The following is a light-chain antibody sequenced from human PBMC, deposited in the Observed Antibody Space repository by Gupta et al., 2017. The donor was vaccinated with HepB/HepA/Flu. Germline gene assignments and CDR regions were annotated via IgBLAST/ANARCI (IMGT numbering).Light chain of an antibody. V-gene: IGKV1D-12*01. Sequence: DIQMTQSPFSVSASVGDRVTITCRASKGISSWLAWYQQKPGKAPKLLIYAASSLQSGVPSRFSGSGSGTDFTLTISSLQPEDFATYYCQQANSFLPLTFGGGTKVEIK. CDR3: QQANSFLPLT. CDR2: AAS. CDR1: KGISSW. J-gene: IGKJ4*01.